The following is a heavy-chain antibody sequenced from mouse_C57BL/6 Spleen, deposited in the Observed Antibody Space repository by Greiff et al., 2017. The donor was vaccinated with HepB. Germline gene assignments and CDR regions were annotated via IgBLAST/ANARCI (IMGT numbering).Heavy chain of an antibody. J-gene: IGHJ2*01. Sequence: VKVVESGPGLVAPSQSLSITCTVSGFSLTSYGVHWVRQPPGKGLEWLVVIWSDGSTTYNSALKSRLSISKDNSKSQVFLKMNSLQTDDTAMYYCARQGGYDYDYFDYWGQGTTLTVSS. CDR2: IWSDGST. D-gene: IGHD2-4*01. V-gene: IGHV2-6-1*01. CDR1: GFSLTSYG. CDR3: ARQGGYDYDYFDY.